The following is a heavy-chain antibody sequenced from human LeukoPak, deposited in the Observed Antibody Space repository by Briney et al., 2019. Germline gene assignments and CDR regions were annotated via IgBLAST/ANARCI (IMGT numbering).Heavy chain of an antibody. D-gene: IGHD2-2*01. CDR1: GCTFSSYA. V-gene: IGHV3-23*01. CDR2: ISGSGGST. CDR3: ARRCSSTSWFDY. Sequence: GGSLTLSCAASGCTFSSYAMSWVRQAPGKGLEWVSDISGSGGSTYYADSVKGRFTISRDNSKNTLYLQMNSLRAEDTAVYYCARRCSSTSWFDYWGKGTLVTVSS. J-gene: IGHJ4*02.